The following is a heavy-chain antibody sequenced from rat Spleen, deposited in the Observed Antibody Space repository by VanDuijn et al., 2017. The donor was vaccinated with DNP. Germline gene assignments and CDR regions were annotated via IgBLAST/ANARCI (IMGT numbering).Heavy chain of an antibody. CDR2: INSAGTT. J-gene: IGHJ2*01. CDR3: ARWTRYFDY. D-gene: IGHD1-7*01. Sequence: EVQLQESGPGLVKPSQSLSLTCSVTGYSITSSYRWNWIRYFPGNKLEWIGYINSAGTTNYNPSLKSRISITRDTSKNQFFLQVNSLTTEDTATYYCARWTRYFDYWGQGVMVTVSS. V-gene: IGHV3-3*01. CDR1: GYSITSSYR.